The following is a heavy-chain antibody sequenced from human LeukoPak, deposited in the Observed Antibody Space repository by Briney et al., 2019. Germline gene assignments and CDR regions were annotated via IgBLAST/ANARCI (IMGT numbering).Heavy chain of an antibody. CDR3: ARALTTIGYYYGMDV. Sequence: SETLSLTCTVSGGSISSYYWSWIRQPPGKGLEWIGYIYYNGSTNYNPSLKSRVTISVDTSKNQFSLKLSSVTAADTAVYYCARALTTIGYYYGMDVWGQGTTVTVSS. V-gene: IGHV4-59*01. D-gene: IGHD4-17*01. CDR2: IYYNGST. J-gene: IGHJ6*02. CDR1: GGSISSYY.